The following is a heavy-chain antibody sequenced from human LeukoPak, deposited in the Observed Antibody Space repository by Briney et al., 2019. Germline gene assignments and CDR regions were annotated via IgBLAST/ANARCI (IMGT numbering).Heavy chain of an antibody. CDR2: ISPFNGYT. CDR1: GYTFSQYG. V-gene: IGHV1-18*04. J-gene: IGHJ4*02. D-gene: IGHD3-9*01. Sequence: ASVKVSCKASGYTFSQYGISWVRQAPGQGLEWMGWISPFNGYTNYLQKIEGRVTLTTDTFTSTVYMEVRSLRSDDTAVYYCLRDRGILSGYYDWAPDYWGQGTPVTVYS. CDR3: LRDRGILSGYYDWAPDY.